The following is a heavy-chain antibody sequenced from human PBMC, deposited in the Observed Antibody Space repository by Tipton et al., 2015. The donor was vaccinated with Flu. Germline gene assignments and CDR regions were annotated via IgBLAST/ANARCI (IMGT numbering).Heavy chain of an antibody. V-gene: IGHV4-59*01. CDR1: SVSINFYS. J-gene: IGHJ3*01. CDR2: FYYSGSP. Sequence: TLSLTCTVSSVSINFYSWSWIRQPPGKGLEWIGYFYYSGSPKYNPSLESRVTISADTSKNQFSLKLNSVTAADTAVYFCARARGRRVAVALWGLGTRVTVS. D-gene: IGHD3-16*01. CDR3: ARARGRRVAVAL.